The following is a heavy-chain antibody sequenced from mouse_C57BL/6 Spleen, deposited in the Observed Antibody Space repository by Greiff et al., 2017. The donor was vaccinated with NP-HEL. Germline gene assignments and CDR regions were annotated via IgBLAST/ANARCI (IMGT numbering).Heavy chain of an antibody. J-gene: IGHJ1*03. Sequence: EVQLVESGEGLVKPGGSLKLSCAASGFTFSSYAMSWVRQTPEKRLEWVAYISSGGDYIYYADTVKGRFTIARDNARNTLYLQMSSVKSEDTAMYYCTRGDYYGRSHWYFDVWGTGTTVTVSS. CDR2: ISSGGDYI. CDR3: TRGDYYGRSHWYFDV. CDR1: GFTFSSYA. V-gene: IGHV5-9-1*02. D-gene: IGHD1-1*01.